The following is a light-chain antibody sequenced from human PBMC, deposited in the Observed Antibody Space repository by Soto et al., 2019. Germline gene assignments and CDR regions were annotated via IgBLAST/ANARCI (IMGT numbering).Light chain of an antibody. Sequence: QSVLTQPPSASGTPGQRVTISCSGSSSNIGSNYVYWYQQLPGTAPKLLIYRNNQRPSGVPDRFSGSKSGTSASLAISGLRSEDEADYYCAAWDDNLVVFGGGTQLTVL. CDR2: RNN. J-gene: IGLJ2*01. CDR3: AAWDDNLVV. V-gene: IGLV1-47*01. CDR1: SSNIGSNY.